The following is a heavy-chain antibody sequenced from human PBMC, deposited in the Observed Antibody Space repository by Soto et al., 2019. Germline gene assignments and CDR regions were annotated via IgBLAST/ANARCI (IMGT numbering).Heavy chain of an antibody. CDR1: GFTFSTYA. J-gene: IGHJ4*02. V-gene: IGHV3-23*01. Sequence: GGSLRISCAASGFTFSTYAMSGVRQAPGKGLEWVSTISVRGDSTYYADSVKGRFAVSRDNSKNTIYLQMNSLRAEDTAIYYCATRHLPYCSGGTCNPFDFWGQGTLVTVSS. CDR3: ATRHLPYCSGGTCNPFDF. D-gene: IGHD2-15*01. CDR2: ISVRGDST.